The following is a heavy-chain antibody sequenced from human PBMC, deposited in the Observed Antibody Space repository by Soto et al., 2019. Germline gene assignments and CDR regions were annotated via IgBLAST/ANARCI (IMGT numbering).Heavy chain of an antibody. CDR2: ISGSGGST. Sequence: EVQLLESGGGLVQPGGSLRLSCAASGFTFSSYAMSWVRQAPGKGLEWVSAISGSGGSTYYADSVKGRFTISRDNSKNTLYLQMNSLRAEDTAVYYCAKDSNRIAVAGTTSITYWGQGTLVTVSS. J-gene: IGHJ4*02. CDR1: GFTFSSYA. D-gene: IGHD6-19*01. CDR3: AKDSNRIAVAGTTSITY. V-gene: IGHV3-23*01.